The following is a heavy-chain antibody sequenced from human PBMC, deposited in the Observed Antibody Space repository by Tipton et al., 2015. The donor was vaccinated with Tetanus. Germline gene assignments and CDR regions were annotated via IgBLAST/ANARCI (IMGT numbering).Heavy chain of an antibody. CDR2: VIPKFDTA. CDR3: ATVGAGLRRREGPLDS. Sequence: QSGPEVKEPGSSMRVSCKTSGVSFSTFSLNWVRQAPGQRLEWMGGVIPKFDTAIDTQKFQGRLTIIADESTHTVHLELIRLTSDDTAVYYCATVGAGLRRREGPLDSWGQGTMVTVSS. CDR1: GVSFSTFS. V-gene: IGHV1-69*01. D-gene: IGHD1-1*01. J-gene: IGHJ3*02.